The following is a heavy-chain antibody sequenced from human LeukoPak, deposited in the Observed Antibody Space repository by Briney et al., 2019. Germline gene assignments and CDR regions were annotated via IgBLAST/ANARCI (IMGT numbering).Heavy chain of an antibody. V-gene: IGHV3-13*04. D-gene: IGHD2-21*01. J-gene: IGHJ6*02. CDR2: IGTAGDT. Sequence: GGSLTLSCAVSGFTFSSYDMHWVRQATGKGLEWVSAIGTAGDTYYPGSVKGRFTISRENAKNSLYLQMNSLRAGDTAVYYCARAGVFQDGMDVWGQGTTVTVSS. CDR1: GFTFSSYD. CDR3: ARAGVFQDGMDV.